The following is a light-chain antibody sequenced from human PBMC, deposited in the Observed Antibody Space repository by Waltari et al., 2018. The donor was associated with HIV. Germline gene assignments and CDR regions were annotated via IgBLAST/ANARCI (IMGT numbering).Light chain of an antibody. V-gene: IGKV1-39*01. Sequence: DIQMTQSPSSLSASVGDRVTITCRASQSISSYLNWYQQKPGKAPKLLIYAASSLQSGVPSRFSGSGSGTDFTLTISSLQPEDFATYYCQQCYSNPPTFGQGTKVEIK. CDR2: AAS. CDR1: QSISSY. CDR3: QQCYSNPPT. J-gene: IGKJ1*01.